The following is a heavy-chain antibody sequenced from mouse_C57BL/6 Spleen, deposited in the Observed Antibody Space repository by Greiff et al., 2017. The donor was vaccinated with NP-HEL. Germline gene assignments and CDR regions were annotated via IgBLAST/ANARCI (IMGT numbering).Heavy chain of an antibody. CDR1: GYTFTSYW. Sequence: QVQLKQPGAELVMPGASVKLSCKASGYTFTSYWMHWVKQRPGQGLEWIGEIDPSDSYTNYNQKFKGKSTLTVDKSSSTAYMQLSSLTSEDSAVYYCARVYYGYVFAYWGQGTLVTVSA. J-gene: IGHJ3*01. CDR2: IDPSDSYT. D-gene: IGHD2-2*01. V-gene: IGHV1-69*01. CDR3: ARVYYGYVFAY.